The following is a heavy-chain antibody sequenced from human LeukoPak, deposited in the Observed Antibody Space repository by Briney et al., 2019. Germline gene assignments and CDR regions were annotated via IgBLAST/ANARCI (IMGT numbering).Heavy chain of an antibody. J-gene: IGHJ4*02. D-gene: IGHD6-13*01. CDR3: ARAKVGYSSSWYTSDY. CDR1: GGSISSYY. Sequence: SETLSLTCTVSGGSISSYYWSWIRQPPGKGLEWIGYIYYSGSTNYNPSLKSRVTISVDTSKNQFSLKLSSVTAEDTAVYYCARAKVGYSSSWYTSDYWGQGTLVTVSS. V-gene: IGHV4-59*01. CDR2: IYYSGST.